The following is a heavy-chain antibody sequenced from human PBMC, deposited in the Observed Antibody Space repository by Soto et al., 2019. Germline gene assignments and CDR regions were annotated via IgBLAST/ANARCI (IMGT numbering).Heavy chain of an antibody. V-gene: IGHV3-33*01. J-gene: IGHJ6*02. CDR3: ARAGRYYYYYGMDV. Sequence: QVQLVESGGGVVQPGRSLRLSCAASGFTFSSYGMHWVRQAPGKWLEWVAVIWYEGSNKYYADSVNCRFTVSRDTSKNTLYLQMNSLRAEEKAVYYCARAGRYYYYYGMDVWGQVTTVTVSS. CDR1: GFTFSSYG. CDR2: IWYEGSNK.